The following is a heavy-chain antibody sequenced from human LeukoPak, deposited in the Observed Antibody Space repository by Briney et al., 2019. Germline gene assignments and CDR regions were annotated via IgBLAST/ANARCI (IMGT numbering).Heavy chain of an antibody. CDR1: GGSISSYY. D-gene: IGHD3-3*01. J-gene: IGHJ5*02. CDR2: IYYSGST. V-gene: IGHV4-59*08. CDR3: ARSPYYDFWSGYSRWRTNWFDP. Sequence: SETLSLTCTVSGGSISSYYWSWIRQPPGKGLEWIGYIYYSGSTNYNPSLKSRVTISVDTSKNQFSLKLSSVTAADTAVYYCARSPYYDFWSGYSRWRTNWFDPWGQGTLVTVSS.